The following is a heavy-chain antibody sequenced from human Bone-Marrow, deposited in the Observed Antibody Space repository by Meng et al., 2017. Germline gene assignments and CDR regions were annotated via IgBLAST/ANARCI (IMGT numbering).Heavy chain of an antibody. D-gene: IGHD3-22*01. Sequence: QGDLREWGAGLLKPLETLSLTFAFYGGSFSGYYWSWIRQPPGKGLEWIGEINHSGSTNYNPSLKSRVTISVDTSKNQFSLKLSSVTAADTAVYYCARDNTMIGSFDYWGQGTLVTVSS. V-gene: IGHV4-34*01. CDR2: INHSGST. CDR3: ARDNTMIGSFDY. CDR1: GGSFSGYY. J-gene: IGHJ4*02.